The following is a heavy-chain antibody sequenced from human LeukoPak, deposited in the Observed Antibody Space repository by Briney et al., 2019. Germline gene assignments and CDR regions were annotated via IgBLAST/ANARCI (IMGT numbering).Heavy chain of an antibody. CDR3: ARDYYDSSGYLTVNWFDP. D-gene: IGHD3-22*01. J-gene: IGHJ5*02. CDR1: GGSISSYY. Sequence: SETLSLTCTVSGGSISSYYWSWIRQPAGKGLEWIGRIYTSGSTNYNPSLKSRVTMSVDTSKNQFSLKLSSVTAADTAVYYCARDYYDSSGYLTVNWFDPWGQGTLVTVSS. CDR2: IYTSGST. V-gene: IGHV4-4*07.